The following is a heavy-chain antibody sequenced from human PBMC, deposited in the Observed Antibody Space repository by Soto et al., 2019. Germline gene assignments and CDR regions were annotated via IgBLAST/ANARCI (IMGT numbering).Heavy chain of an antibody. CDR1: GFTFSSYW. CDR2: IKHDGSDK. D-gene: IGHD2-15*01. CDR3: ARAPPPCSGGSCSPTHWFDP. J-gene: IGHJ5*02. Sequence: GGSLRLSCAASGFTFSSYWMSWVRQAPGKGLEWVANIKHDGSDKYYVDSVKGRFTISRDNAKNSLYLQMNSLRAEDTAVYYCARAPPPCSGGSCSPTHWFDPWGQGTLVTVSS. V-gene: IGHV3-7*01.